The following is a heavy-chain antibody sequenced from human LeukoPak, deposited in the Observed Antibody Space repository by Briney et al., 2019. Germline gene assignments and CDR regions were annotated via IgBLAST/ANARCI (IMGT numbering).Heavy chain of an antibody. V-gene: IGHV4-39*01. J-gene: IGHJ5*02. D-gene: IGHD2-21*01. Sequence: PSETLSLTCTVSGGSISSSSYYWGWIRQPPGKGLEWIGSIYYSGSTYYNPSLKSRVTISVDTSKNQFSLKLSSVTAADTAVYYCARHSVLVMENWFDPWGQGTLVTVSS. CDR3: ARHSVLVMENWFDP. CDR1: GGSISSSSYY. CDR2: IYYSGST.